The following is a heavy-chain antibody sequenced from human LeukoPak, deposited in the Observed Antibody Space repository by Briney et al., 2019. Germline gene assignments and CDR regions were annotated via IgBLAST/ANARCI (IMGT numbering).Heavy chain of an antibody. V-gene: IGHV3-23*01. J-gene: IGHJ4*02. Sequence: GSLRLSCEASGFTFSSYAMSWVRQAPGKGLEWVSTISGSGGLTYHADSVKGRFTISRDNSKNTLFLQVNSLRAEDTAVYYCAKGIHGSLLRSLEFDYWGQGTLVTVSS. D-gene: IGHD3-3*01. CDR3: AKGIHGSLLRSLEFDY. CDR1: GFTFSSYA. CDR2: ISGSGGLT.